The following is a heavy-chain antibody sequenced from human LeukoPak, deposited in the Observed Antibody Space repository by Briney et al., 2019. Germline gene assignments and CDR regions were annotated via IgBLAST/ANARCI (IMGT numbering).Heavy chain of an antibody. V-gene: IGHV4-4*07. CDR1: GASIGSFD. Sequence: RASETLSLTCTVSGASIGSFDWVWIRQPAGKGLGWIGRLYNGGDTNYSPSLRSRVTMPVDTSKNQFSLKLKSVTAADTAVYYCARGVEASGVGFYAFDIWGQGTMVTVSS. CDR3: ARGVEASGVGFYAFDI. D-gene: IGHD6-13*01. J-gene: IGHJ3*02. CDR2: LYNGGDT.